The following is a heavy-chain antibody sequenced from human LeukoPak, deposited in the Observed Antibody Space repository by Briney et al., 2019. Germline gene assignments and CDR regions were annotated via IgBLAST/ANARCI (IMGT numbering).Heavy chain of an antibody. CDR2: ITSRGEST. D-gene: IGHD3-22*01. V-gene: IGHV3-23*01. Sequence: GGSLRLSCVASGFTFSIYAMSWVRQAPGKGLQWVSSITSRGESTWYVDSVKGRFTITRDNPENTLYLQMHSLRAEDTAVYYCARDRPNYYGSDGHYYRRDGDYWGRGTLVSVSS. CDR3: ARDRPNYYGSDGHYYRRDGDY. CDR1: GFTFSIYA. J-gene: IGHJ4*02.